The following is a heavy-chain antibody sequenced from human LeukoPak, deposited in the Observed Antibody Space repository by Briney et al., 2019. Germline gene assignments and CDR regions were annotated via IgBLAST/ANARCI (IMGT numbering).Heavy chain of an antibody. V-gene: IGHV3-30-3*01. CDR2: ISYDGSNK. J-gene: IGHJ4*02. CDR3: ARGPVLLWFGLYFDY. D-gene: IGHD3-10*01. CDR1: GFTFSSYA. Sequence: PGGSLRLSCAASGFTFSSYAMHWVRQAPGKGLEWVAVISYDGSNKYYADSVKGRFTISRDNSKNTLYLQMNSLRAEDTAVYYCARGPVLLWFGLYFDYWGQGTLVTVSS.